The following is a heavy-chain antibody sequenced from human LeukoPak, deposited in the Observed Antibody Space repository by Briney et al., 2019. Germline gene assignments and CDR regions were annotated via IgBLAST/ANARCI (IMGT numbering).Heavy chain of an antibody. CDR3: ARARRSSGRPDTFDI. V-gene: IGHV4-59*01. J-gene: IGHJ3*02. D-gene: IGHD6-25*01. Sequence: SETLSLTCTVSGGSISSYYWPWIRQPPGQGLEWVGYIDYSGSTNYRPSLKSRVTISVDTSKNQFSLKLSPVTAADTAVYHCARARRSSGRPDTFDIWGQGTMVTVSS. CDR2: IDYSGST. CDR1: GGSISSYY.